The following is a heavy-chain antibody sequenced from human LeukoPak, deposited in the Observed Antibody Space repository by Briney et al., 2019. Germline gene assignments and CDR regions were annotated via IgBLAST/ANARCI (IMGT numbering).Heavy chain of an antibody. V-gene: IGHV4-59*01. CDR2: IYHSGST. CDR3: ARDHQTDDAFDI. D-gene: IGHD1-14*01. CDR1: GGSISSYY. Sequence: SETLSLTCTVSGGSISSYYWSWIRQPPGKGLEWIGYIYHSGSTNYNPSLKSRVTISVDTSKNQFSLKLSSVTAADTAVYYCARDHQTDDAFDIWGQGTMVTVSS. J-gene: IGHJ3*02.